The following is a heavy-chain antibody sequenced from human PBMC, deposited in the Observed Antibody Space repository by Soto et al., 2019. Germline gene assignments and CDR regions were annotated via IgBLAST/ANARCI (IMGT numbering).Heavy chain of an antibody. Sequence: ASVKVSCKASGYTFTSYGISWVRQAPGQGLEWMGWISAYNGNTNYVQKLQGRVTMTTDTSTSTAYMELRSLRSDDTAVYYCAWGNYDSSGYYPMGAFDIWGQGTMVTVSS. CDR1: GYTFTSYG. CDR3: AWGNYDSSGYYPMGAFDI. D-gene: IGHD3-22*01. CDR2: ISAYNGNT. V-gene: IGHV1-18*01. J-gene: IGHJ3*02.